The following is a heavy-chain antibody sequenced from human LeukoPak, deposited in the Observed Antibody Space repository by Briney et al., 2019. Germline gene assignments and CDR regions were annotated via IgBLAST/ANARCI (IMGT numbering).Heavy chain of an antibody. V-gene: IGHV4-4*07. CDR2: VYASGYS. J-gene: IGHJ4*02. D-gene: IGHD3-22*01. CDR3: ARDGLYSNGYSYFDY. CDR1: GGSFSHYH. Sequence: SETLSLTCTVSGGSFSHYHWSWIRQPAGKRLEWIGRVYASGYSNYNPSLRSRVTMSLDTSKKQLSLRLSSVTAADTAVYYCARDGLYSNGYSYFDYWGQGTLVTVSP.